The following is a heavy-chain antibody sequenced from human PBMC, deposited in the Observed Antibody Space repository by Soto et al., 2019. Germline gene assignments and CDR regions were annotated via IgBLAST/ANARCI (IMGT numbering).Heavy chain of an antibody. D-gene: IGHD3-10*01. J-gene: IGHJ5*02. Sequence: SETLSLTCTVSGGSISSYYWSWIRQPPGKGLEWIGYIYYSGSTNYNPSLKSRVTISVDTSKNQFSLKLSSVTAADTAVYYCARELFGRSVWFDPWGKGTLVTVS. V-gene: IGHV4-59*01. CDR2: IYYSGST. CDR1: GGSISSYY. CDR3: ARELFGRSVWFDP.